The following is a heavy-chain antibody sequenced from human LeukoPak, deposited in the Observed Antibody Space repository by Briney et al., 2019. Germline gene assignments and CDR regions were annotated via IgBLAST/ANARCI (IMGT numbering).Heavy chain of an antibody. CDR3: ARGAIQPDY. CDR2: ISYSGST. D-gene: IGHD5-18*01. CDR1: GGSISSYY. Sequence: PSETLSLTCAVSGGSISSYYWNWIRQPPGKGLEWIGYISYSGSTSYNPSLKSRVTISVDTSKNQFSLKLSSVTAADTAVYYCARGAIQPDYWGQGTLVTVSS. V-gene: IGHV4-59*01. J-gene: IGHJ4*02.